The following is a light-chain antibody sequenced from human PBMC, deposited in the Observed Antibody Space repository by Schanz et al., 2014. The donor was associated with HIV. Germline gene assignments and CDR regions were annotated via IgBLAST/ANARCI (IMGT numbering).Light chain of an antibody. CDR2: VNH. Sequence: QSVLTQPPSMSAAPGQRVTISCAGSAFNIGQNYVSWFQQFPGTAPKLLIYVNHQRPSDIPDRFSGSKTGTSATLAITGLQTGDEADYYCGTWDSRMSVGFVFGSGTKLTVL. CDR1: AFNIGQNY. J-gene: IGLJ1*01. V-gene: IGLV1-51*01. CDR3: GTWDSRMSVGFV.